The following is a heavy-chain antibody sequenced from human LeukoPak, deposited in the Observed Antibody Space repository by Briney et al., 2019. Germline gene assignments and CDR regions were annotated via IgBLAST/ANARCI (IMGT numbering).Heavy chain of an antibody. CDR3: AKAVGQTYYDILTGYFDY. CDR1: GFAFSSYA. D-gene: IGHD3-9*01. Sequence: GGSLRLSCAASGFAFSSYAMSWVRQAPGKGLEWVSAISGSGGSTYYADSVKGRFTISRDNSKNTLYLQMNSLRAEDTAVYYCAKAVGQTYYDILTGYFDYWGQGTLVTVSS. CDR2: ISGSGGST. V-gene: IGHV3-23*01. J-gene: IGHJ4*02.